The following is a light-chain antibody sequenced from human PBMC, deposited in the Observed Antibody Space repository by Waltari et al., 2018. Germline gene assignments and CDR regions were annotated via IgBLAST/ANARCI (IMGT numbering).Light chain of an antibody. Sequence: EILMTQFPATLSASPGERVTLSCRASQSVGTSLAWYQQKHGQAPSLLIFFASTRATGVPARFSGSGSGKEFTLTISSLQSEDFAVYYCQQYDNWPPWTFGQGTKVE. J-gene: IGKJ1*01. CDR1: QSVGTS. V-gene: IGKV3-15*01. CDR3: QQYDNWPPWT. CDR2: FAS.